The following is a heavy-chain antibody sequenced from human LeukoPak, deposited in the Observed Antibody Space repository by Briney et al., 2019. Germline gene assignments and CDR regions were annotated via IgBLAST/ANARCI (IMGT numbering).Heavy chain of an antibody. D-gene: IGHD3-10*01. J-gene: IGHJ4*02. CDR1: GYTFTDYY. Sequence: GASVKVSCKASGYTFTDYYMHWVRQAPGQGLEWMGWINPNSGDTNYPQKFQGGVTMTTDTSISTAYMELSRLKFDDTAVYYCARRGQDYWGQGTLVTVSS. CDR3: ARRGQDY. V-gene: IGHV1-2*02. CDR2: INPNSGDT.